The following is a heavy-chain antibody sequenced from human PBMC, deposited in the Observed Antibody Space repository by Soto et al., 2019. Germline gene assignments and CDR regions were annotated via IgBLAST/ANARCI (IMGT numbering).Heavy chain of an antibody. D-gene: IGHD4-17*01. CDR3: VRDGSKTLRDCFDP. CDR1: GGSMSKFY. J-gene: IGHJ5*02. Sequence: SETLSLTCSVSGGSMSKFYWSWIRKTAGKGLEWMGRVYATGTSDYNPSLRSRIAMSVDISKKTFSLRLRFVTAADTGVYYCVRDGSKTLRDCFDPWGQGILVTVSS. V-gene: IGHV4-4*07. CDR2: VYATGTS.